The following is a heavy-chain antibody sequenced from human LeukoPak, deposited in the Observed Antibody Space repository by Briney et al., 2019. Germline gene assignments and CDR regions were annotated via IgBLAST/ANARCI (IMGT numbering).Heavy chain of an antibody. Sequence: ASVKVSCKTSGYTFTGYYMHWVRQAPGQGLEWMGWINPNSGGTNYAQKFQGRVTMTRDTSISTAYMELSSLISDDTAVYYCARDRREYYHDSDNYYYDYWGQGTLVTVSS. J-gene: IGHJ4*02. CDR3: ARDRREYYHDSDNYYYDY. D-gene: IGHD3-22*01. CDR2: INPNSGGT. V-gene: IGHV1-2*02. CDR1: GYTFTGYY.